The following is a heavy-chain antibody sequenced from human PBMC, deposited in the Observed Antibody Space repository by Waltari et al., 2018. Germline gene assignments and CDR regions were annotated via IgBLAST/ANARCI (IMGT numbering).Heavy chain of an antibody. D-gene: IGHD4-4*01. CDR1: GYTFTSYD. CDR3: AREAPVTNYFDY. J-gene: IGHJ4*02. Sequence: QVPLVQSGAEVKKPGASVKVSCKASGYTFTSYDINWVRQATGQGLEWMGWMNPNSGNTGYAQKFQGRVTITRKTSISTAYRERSSMRSEDTAVYYCAREAPVTNYFDYWGQGTLVTVSS. V-gene: IGHV1-8*03. CDR2: MNPNSGNT.